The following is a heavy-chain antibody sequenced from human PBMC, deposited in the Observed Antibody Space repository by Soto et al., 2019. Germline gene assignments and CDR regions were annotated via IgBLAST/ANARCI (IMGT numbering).Heavy chain of an antibody. V-gene: IGHV4-30-4*01. J-gene: IGHJ4*02. CDR1: GGSISSGDYY. CDR2: IYYSGST. CDR3: ARVGIVVVPAAVDYYFDY. Sequence: SETLSLTCTVSGGSISSGDYYWSWIRQPPGKGLEWIGYIYYSGSTYYNPSLKSRVTISVDTSKNQFSLKLSSVTAADTAVYYCARVGIVVVPAAVDYYFDYWGQGTLVTVSS. D-gene: IGHD2-2*01.